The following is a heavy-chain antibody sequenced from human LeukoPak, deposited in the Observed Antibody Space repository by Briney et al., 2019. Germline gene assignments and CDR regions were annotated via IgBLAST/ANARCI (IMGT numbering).Heavy chain of an antibody. J-gene: IGHJ6*03. CDR1: GGSISSYY. V-gene: IGHV4-4*07. Sequence: SETLSLTCTVSGGSISSYYWSWIRQPAGKGLEWIGRIYTSGSTNYNPSLKSRVTMSVDTSKNQFSLKLSSVTAADTAVYYCASSSYSSGWYGPGYYYYMDVWGKGTTVTVSS. D-gene: IGHD6-19*01. CDR3: ASSSYSSGWYGPGYYYYMDV. CDR2: IYTSGST.